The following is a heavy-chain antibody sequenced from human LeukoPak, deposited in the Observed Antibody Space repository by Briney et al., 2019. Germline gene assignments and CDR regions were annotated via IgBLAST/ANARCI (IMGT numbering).Heavy chain of an antibody. CDR3: ARVMGSYDILTGYYHNWFDP. CDR2: IYHSGST. V-gene: IGHV4-4*02. D-gene: IGHD3-9*01. Sequence: PSETLSLTCAVSGGSISSSNWWSWVRQPPGKELEWIGEIYHSGSTNYNPSLKSRVTISVDKSKNQFSLKLSSVTAADTAVYYCARVMGSYDILTGYYHNWFDPWGQGTLVTVSS. CDR1: GGSISSSNW. J-gene: IGHJ5*02.